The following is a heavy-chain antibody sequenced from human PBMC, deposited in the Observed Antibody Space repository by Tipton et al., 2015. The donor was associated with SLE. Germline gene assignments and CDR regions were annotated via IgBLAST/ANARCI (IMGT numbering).Heavy chain of an antibody. J-gene: IGHJ4*02. Sequence: TLSLTCTVSGGSISSGNYYWNWIRQHPGKGLEWIGEINHSGSDEYNPSLKSRVTISVDTSKNQFSLKLSPVTVADTAVYYCARRAYYDYSGYYDYWGQGTLVTVSS. CDR1: GGSISSGNYY. CDR3: ARRAYYDYSGYYDY. V-gene: IGHV4-39*01. D-gene: IGHD3-22*01. CDR2: INHSGSD.